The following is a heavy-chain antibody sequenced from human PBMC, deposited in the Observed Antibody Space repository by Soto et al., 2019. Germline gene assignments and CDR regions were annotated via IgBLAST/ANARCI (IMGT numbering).Heavy chain of an antibody. CDR3: ARMSSSGWYGRSHDAFDI. J-gene: IGHJ3*02. CDR2: IIPIFGTA. Sequence: QVQLVQSGAEVKKPGSSVKVSCKASGGTFSSYAISWVRQAPGQGLEWMGGIIPIFGTANYAQKFQGRVTITADESTSTAYMELSSLRSEDTAVYYCARMSSSGWYGRSHDAFDIWGQGTMVTVSS. CDR1: GGTFSSYA. V-gene: IGHV1-69*01. D-gene: IGHD6-19*01.